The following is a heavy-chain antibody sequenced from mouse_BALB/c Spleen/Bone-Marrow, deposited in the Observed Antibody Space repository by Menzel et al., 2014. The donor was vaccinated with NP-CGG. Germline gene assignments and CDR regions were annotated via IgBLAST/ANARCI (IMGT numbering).Heavy chain of an antibody. V-gene: IGHV1S137*01. CDR2: ISIYSGNT. CDR3: ARGFLGYFDY. CDR1: GYTFTDYP. Sequence: VNVVESGPELVRPGVSVKISCKGSGYTFTDYPMHWVKQSHAKSLEWIGVISIYSGNTNYNQNFKGKAKMTVDKSSSTVYMELARLTSEDSAIYHCARGFLGYFDYWGQGTTLTVSS. J-gene: IGHJ2*01.